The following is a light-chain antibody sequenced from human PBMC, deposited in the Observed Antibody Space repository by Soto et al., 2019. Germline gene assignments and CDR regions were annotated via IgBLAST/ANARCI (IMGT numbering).Light chain of an antibody. CDR3: QQRSNWPPPYT. V-gene: IGKV3-11*01. Sequence: EIVMTQSPATLAGSPGETVTLSCRASQSVSSYLAWYQQKPGQAPRLLIYDASNRATGIPARFSGSGSGTDFTLTISSLEPEDFAVYYCQQRSNWPPPYTFGQGTKVDIK. J-gene: IGKJ2*01. CDR2: DAS. CDR1: QSVSSY.